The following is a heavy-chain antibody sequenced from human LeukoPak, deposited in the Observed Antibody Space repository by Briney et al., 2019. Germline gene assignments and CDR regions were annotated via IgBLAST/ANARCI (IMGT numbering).Heavy chain of an antibody. V-gene: IGHV1-18*01. Sequence: ASVKVSCKASGYTFTSYGISWVRQAPGQGLEWMGWISAYNGNTNYAQKLQGRVTMTTDTSTSTAYMELRSLRSDDTAVYYCARDRLTYYDFWSGLNPFDYWGQGTLVTVSS. CDR2: ISAYNGNT. CDR3: ARDRLTYYDFWSGLNPFDY. D-gene: IGHD3-3*01. CDR1: GYTFTSYG. J-gene: IGHJ4*02.